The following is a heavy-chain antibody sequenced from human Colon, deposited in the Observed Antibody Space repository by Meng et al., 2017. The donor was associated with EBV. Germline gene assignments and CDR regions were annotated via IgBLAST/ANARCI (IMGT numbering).Heavy chain of an antibody. J-gene: IGHJ5*02. CDR3: ARDYYASGFVFDL. Sequence: QVALQGAGPGLVKPSGTLSLTCAVSGGSIDSDNWWNWVRQTPGKGLEWIGEISHSGTTNYNPSLKSRVTISIDKSKNQFSLKLTSVTAADTAVYYCARDYYASGFVFDLWGQGTLVTVSS. CDR1: GGSIDSDNW. V-gene: IGHV4-4*02. CDR2: ISHSGTT. D-gene: IGHD3-10*01.